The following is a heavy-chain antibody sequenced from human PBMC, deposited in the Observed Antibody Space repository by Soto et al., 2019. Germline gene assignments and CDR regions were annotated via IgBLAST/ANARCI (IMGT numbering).Heavy chain of an antibody. CDR1: GGSSISYY. V-gene: IGHV4-59*01. J-gene: IGHJ5*02. Sequence: SVPLSHTCTVAGGSSISYYGSWIRQPTGKGLEWIGYIYYSGSTKYNPSLKSRVTISVDTSKNQFSLKLSSVTAADTAVYYCAREQQNWFDPWGQGILVTVSS. CDR2: IYYSGST. CDR3: AREQQNWFDP.